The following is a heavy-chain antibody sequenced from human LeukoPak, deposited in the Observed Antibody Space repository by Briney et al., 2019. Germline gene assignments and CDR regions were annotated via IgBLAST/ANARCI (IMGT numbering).Heavy chain of an antibody. CDR2: IYPGDSDT. V-gene: IGHV5-51*01. J-gene: IGHJ4*02. CDR1: GYSFTSYW. Sequence: GESLKISCKGSGYSFTSYWIGWVRQMPGKGLEWMGIIYPGDSDTRYSPSFQGQVTISADKSISTAYLQWSSLKASDTAMYYCASGLVVAATHVFPPFDYWGQGTLVTVPS. D-gene: IGHD2-15*01. CDR3: ASGLVVAATHVFPPFDY.